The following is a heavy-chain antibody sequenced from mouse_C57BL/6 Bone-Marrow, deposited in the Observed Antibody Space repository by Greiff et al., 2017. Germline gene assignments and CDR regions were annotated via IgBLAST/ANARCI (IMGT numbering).Heavy chain of an antibody. CDR3: ARGCYGSSSHWYFDV. CDR1: GYTFTSYW. J-gene: IGHJ1*03. V-gene: IGHV1-52*01. Sequence: QVQLQQPGAELVRPGSSVKLSCKASGYTFTSYWMHWVKQRPIQGLEWIGNIDPSDSETHYNQKFKDKATLTVDKSSSTAYMQLSSLTSEDSAVYYGARGCYGSSSHWYFDVWGTGTTVTVSS. D-gene: IGHD1-1*01. CDR2: IDPSDSET.